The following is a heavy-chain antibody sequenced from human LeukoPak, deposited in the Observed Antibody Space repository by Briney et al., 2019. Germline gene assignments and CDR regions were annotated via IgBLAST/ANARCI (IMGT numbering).Heavy chain of an antibody. CDR1: GFAFSNYA. J-gene: IGHJ6*02. CDR3: VRVPGTGSSHLDSSYGMDV. CDR2: ISGSGDST. Sequence: GGSLRLSCVASGFAFSNYAMSWVRQAPGKGLEWVSGISGSGDSTYYADSVKGRFTISRDNSKNTLYLQMTSLRAEDTPVYYCVRVPGTGSSHLDSSYGMDVWGQGTTVTVSS. D-gene: IGHD1-26*01. V-gene: IGHV3-23*01.